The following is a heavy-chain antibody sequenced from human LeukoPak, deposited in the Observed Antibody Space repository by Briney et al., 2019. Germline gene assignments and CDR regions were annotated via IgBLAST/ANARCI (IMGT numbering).Heavy chain of an antibody. CDR3: ARGRITGTTPSNH. D-gene: IGHD1-7*01. CDR1: GFTFSSYS. V-gene: IGHV3-48*02. Sequence: GGSMRLSCAASGFTFSSYSMNWVRQAPGKGLEWVSYISSSSSTIYYADSVKGRFTISRDNAKNSLYLQMNSLRDEDTAVYYCARGRITGTTPSNHWGQGTLVTVSS. J-gene: IGHJ5*02. CDR2: ISSSSSTI.